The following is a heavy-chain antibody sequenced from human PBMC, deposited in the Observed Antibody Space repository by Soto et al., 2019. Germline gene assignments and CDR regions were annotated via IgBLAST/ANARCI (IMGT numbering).Heavy chain of an antibody. Sequence: EVQLVESGGGLVQAGRSLTLSCKTSGFTFGDYALNWVRQAPGRGLEWVGFIRATPAGGTAEYAASVKDRFTVSRDASRSTADLQMDSLRTEDTAVYFCTRIGPEAAMRWYFDYWGQGTLVTVSS. CDR3: TRIGPEAAMRWYFDY. J-gene: IGHJ4*01. D-gene: IGHD2-2*01. V-gene: IGHV3-49*04. CDR2: IRATPAGGTA. CDR1: GFTFGDYA.